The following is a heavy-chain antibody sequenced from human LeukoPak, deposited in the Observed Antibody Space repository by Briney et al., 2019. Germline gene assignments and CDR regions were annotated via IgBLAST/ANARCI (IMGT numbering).Heavy chain of an antibody. CDR2: ISSSGSYT. V-gene: IGHV3-11*03. J-gene: IGHJ4*02. CDR1: GFNFGANS. Sequence: GGSLRLSCVASGFNFGANSMHWARQVPGKGLEWVSYISSSGSYTNYADSVQGRFTVSRDNAKNSLFLHMTSLRAEDTAVYYCARTVGRGPGGHFDYWGQGTLVIVSS. D-gene: IGHD3-10*01. CDR3: ARTVGRGPGGHFDY.